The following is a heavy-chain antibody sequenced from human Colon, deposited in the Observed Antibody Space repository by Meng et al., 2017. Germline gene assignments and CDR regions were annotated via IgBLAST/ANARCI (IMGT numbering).Heavy chain of an antibody. Sequence: EVQRLGSGGGLGQLGGSLRVSCAASGFAISGYGMHWVGQAPGKGGEWVSRIKYDGSPTAYAESVMGRFTISRDIAKNMLYLQMNSLSVEDTTVYHGAKSDWLDPWGQGTLVTVSS. J-gene: IGHJ5*02. V-gene: IGHV3-74*02. CDR2: IKYDGSPT. CDR3: AKSDWLDP. CDR1: GFAISGYG.